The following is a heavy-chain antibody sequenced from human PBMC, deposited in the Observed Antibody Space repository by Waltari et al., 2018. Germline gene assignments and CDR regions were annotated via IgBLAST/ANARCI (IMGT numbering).Heavy chain of an antibody. D-gene: IGHD6-19*01. CDR2: IITIPGTA. CDR1: GGTFSRFA. Sequence: QVQLVQSGAEVKKPGSSVKVSCSAPGGTFSRFAITWVRQAPGQGLEWMGTIITIPGTANYAQKFQGRVTISADESTITAYMELSSLRSEDTAVYYCAAGPPSPMALAAYLDYWGQGTLVSVSS. V-gene: IGHV1-69*11. J-gene: IGHJ4*02. CDR3: AAGPPSPMALAAYLDY.